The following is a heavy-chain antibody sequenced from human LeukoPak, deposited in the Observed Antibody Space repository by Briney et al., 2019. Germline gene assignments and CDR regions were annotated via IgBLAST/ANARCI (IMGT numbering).Heavy chain of an antibody. V-gene: IGHV7-4-1*02. CDR2: INTNTGNP. Sequence: ASVKVSCKASGYTITTYAMNWVRQAPGQGLEWMGWINTNTGNPTYAQGFTGRFVFSLDTSVSTAYLQISSLKADDTAVYYCARGSIRYFDWFKSDAFDIWGQGTMVTVSS. D-gene: IGHD3-9*01. CDR1: GYTITTYA. J-gene: IGHJ3*02. CDR3: ARGSIRYFDWFKSDAFDI.